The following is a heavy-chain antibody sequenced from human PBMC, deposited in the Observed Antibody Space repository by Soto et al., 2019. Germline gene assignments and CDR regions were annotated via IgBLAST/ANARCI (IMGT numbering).Heavy chain of an antibody. CDR1: GGSISSGGYY. CDR3: AGASRLLSYCGGDCYSPAYGMDV. D-gene: IGHD2-21*02. V-gene: IGHV4-31*03. CDR2: IYYSGST. J-gene: IGHJ6*02. Sequence: QVQLQESGPGLVKPSQTLSLTCTVSGGSISSGGYYWSWIRQHPGKGLEWIGYIYYSGSTYYNPSLKSRVTISVDTSKNQFSLKLSSVTAADTAVYYCAGASRLLSYCGGDCYSPAYGMDVWGQGTTVTVSS.